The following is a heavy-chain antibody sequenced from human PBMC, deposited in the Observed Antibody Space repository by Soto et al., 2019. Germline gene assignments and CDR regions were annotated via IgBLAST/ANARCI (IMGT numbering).Heavy chain of an antibody. Sequence: EVQLLESGGGLVQPGGSLRLSCAASGFTFSSYAINWVRQAPRKGLEWVSAISGNGGDTYYADSVKGRFTISRDNSKNTLFLQVNSLRAEDTAVYYCAGELLVWGLVITLDYWGQGTLVTVSS. J-gene: IGHJ4*02. CDR2: ISGNGGDT. CDR1: GFTFSSYA. D-gene: IGHD3-10*01. V-gene: IGHV3-23*01. CDR3: AGELLVWGLVITLDY.